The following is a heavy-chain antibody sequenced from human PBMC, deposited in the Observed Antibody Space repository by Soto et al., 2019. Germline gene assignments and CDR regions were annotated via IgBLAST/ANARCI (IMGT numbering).Heavy chain of an antibody. D-gene: IGHD4-17*01. Sequence: PSETLSLTCTVSGGSISSYYWSWIRQPPGKGLEWIGYIYYSGSTNYNPSLKSRVTISVDTSKNQFSLKLSSVTAADTAVYYCARAGDYGDYQLYYYYMDVWGKGTTVTVSS. V-gene: IGHV4-59*01. J-gene: IGHJ6*03. CDR1: GGSISSYY. CDR2: IYYSGST. CDR3: ARAGDYGDYQLYYYYMDV.